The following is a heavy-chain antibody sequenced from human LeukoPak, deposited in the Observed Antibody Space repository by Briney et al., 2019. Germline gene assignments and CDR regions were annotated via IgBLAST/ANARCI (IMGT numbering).Heavy chain of an antibody. V-gene: IGHV3-64D*06. CDR2: ISSTGGST. Sequence: GGSLRLSCSASVFTFSSYTMHWVRQAPGRGLEYVSLISSTGGSTYYADSVKGRFTISRDNSKNTLYLQMSSLRAEDTAVYYCVPQWLGTAWGQGTLVTVSS. CDR1: VFTFSSYT. D-gene: IGHD6-19*01. J-gene: IGHJ5*02. CDR3: VPQWLGTA.